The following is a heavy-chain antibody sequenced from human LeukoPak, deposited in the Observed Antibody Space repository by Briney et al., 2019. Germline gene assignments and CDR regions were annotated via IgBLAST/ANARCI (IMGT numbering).Heavy chain of an antibody. Sequence: VASVTVSCKASGYTFTGYYMHWVRQAPGQGLEWMGWINPNSGGTNYAQKFQGRVTMTRDTSISTAYMELSRLRSDDTAVYYCASDTMIVVVTNGLDYWGQGTLVTVSS. D-gene: IGHD3-22*01. V-gene: IGHV1-2*02. CDR2: INPNSGGT. J-gene: IGHJ4*02. CDR1: GYTFTGYY. CDR3: ASDTMIVVVTNGLDY.